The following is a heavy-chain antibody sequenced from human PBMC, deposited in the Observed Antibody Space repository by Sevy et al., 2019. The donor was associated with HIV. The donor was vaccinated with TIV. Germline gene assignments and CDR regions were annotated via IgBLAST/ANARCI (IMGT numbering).Heavy chain of an antibody. CDR3: ARAGYYDSSGYYSGDYYYGMDV. CDR1: GGSISSYY. D-gene: IGHD3-22*01. CDR2: IYYSGST. Sequence: SETLSLTCTVSGGSISSYYWSWIRQPPGKGLEWIGYIYYSGSTNYNPSPKSRVTISVDTSKNQFSLKLSSVTAADTAVYYCARAGYYDSSGYYSGDYYYGMDVWGQGTTVTVSS. V-gene: IGHV4-59*01. J-gene: IGHJ6*02.